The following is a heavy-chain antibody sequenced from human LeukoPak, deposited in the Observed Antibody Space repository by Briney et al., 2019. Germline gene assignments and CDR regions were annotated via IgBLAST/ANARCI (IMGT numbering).Heavy chain of an antibody. D-gene: IGHD5-18*01. CDR1: GASISSGGYY. J-gene: IGHJ4*02. CDR3: ARTAGWSYGFDY. CDR2: IYYTGAT. Sequence: PSETLSLTCTVSGASISSGGYYWTWIRQYPEKGLEWIGYIYYTGATYYNPSLQSRVTISGDTSKNQFPLKLSSVTAADTAVYYCARTAGWSYGFDYWGQGTLVTVSS. V-gene: IGHV4-31*03.